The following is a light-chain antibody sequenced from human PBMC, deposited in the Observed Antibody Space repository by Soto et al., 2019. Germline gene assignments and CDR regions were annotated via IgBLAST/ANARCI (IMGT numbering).Light chain of an antibody. CDR2: AAS. J-gene: IGKJ1*01. Sequence: EIVLTQSPGTLSLSPGERATLSCMASQTITSNYLAWYQQKPGQAPRLLIYAASNRATGIPDRFSGSGSGTEFTLTISGLEPEDFAVYYCQQHDSSLWTFGQGTKVEIK. CDR1: QTITSNY. V-gene: IGKV3-20*01. CDR3: QQHDSSLWT.